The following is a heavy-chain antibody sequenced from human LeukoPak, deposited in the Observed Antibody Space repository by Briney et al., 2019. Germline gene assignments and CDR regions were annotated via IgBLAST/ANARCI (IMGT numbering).Heavy chain of an antibody. Sequence: ASVKVSCNASRYTFTAYYMHWVRQAPGQGLEWMGRFDPYNGGTTYAQKFQGRVTITRDTSVSTDYMELSNLRSDDTAVYYCAGGGGSYGDVWGQGTMVAVSS. D-gene: IGHD1-26*01. CDR2: FDPYNGGT. V-gene: IGHV1-2*06. CDR1: RYTFTAYY. J-gene: IGHJ3*01. CDR3: AGGGGSYGDV.